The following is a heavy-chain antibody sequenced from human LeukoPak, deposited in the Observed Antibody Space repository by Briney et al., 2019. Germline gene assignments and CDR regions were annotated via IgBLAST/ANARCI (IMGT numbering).Heavy chain of an antibody. V-gene: IGHV3-74*01. CDR1: GFTFSSYW. Sequence: GGSLRLSCAASGFTFSSYWMHWVRQAPGKGLVWVSRINSDGSSTSYADSVKGRFTIFRDNAKNTLYLQMNSLRAEDTAVYYCARESSVGAHKAFDYWGQGTLVTVSS. J-gene: IGHJ4*02. D-gene: IGHD1-26*01. CDR2: INSDGSST. CDR3: ARESSVGAHKAFDY.